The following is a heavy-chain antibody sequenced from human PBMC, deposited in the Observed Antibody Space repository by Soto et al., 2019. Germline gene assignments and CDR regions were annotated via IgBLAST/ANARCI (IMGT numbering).Heavy chain of an antibody. J-gene: IGHJ4*02. D-gene: IGHD1-20*01. V-gene: IGHV4-34*01. CDR2: INHSGST. CDR1: GGSFSGYY. Sequence: PSETLSLTCAVYGGSFSGYYWSWIRQPPGKGLEWIGEINHSGSTNYNPSLKSRVTISVDTSKNQFSLKLSSVTAADTAVYYCARKFNSPSRRMDYWGQGTLVTVSS. CDR3: ARKFNSPSRRMDY.